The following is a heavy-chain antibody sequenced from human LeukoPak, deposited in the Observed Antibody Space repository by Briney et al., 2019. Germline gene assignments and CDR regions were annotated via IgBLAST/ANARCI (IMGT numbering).Heavy chain of an antibody. CDR1: GFTFNSYG. V-gene: IGHV3-23*01. J-gene: IGHJ4*02. CDR3: AKRHGATYGDFDY. D-gene: IGHD4-17*01. CDR2: IGGSGATT. Sequence: GGSLRLSCEASGFTFNSYGMSWVRQAPGKGLEWVSAIGGSGATTYYADSVKGRFTISRDNSKNTPYLQMNSLRADDTAVYYCAKRHGATYGDFDYWGQGTLVTVSS.